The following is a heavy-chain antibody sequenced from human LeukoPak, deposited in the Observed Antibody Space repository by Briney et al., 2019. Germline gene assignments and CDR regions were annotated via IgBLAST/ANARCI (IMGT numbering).Heavy chain of an antibody. D-gene: IGHD3-9*01. CDR1: GGTFTNYA. CDR3: ARGGGVDILTGFQY. CDR2: IIPILDVT. J-gene: IGHJ4*02. Sequence: GASVKVSCKASGGTFTNYAINWVRQAPGQGLEWMGRIIPILDVTNYAQKFQDRVTITADQSTSTAYMELSSLRSEDTAMYYCARGGGVDILTGFQYWGQGTLVTVSS. V-gene: IGHV1-69*04.